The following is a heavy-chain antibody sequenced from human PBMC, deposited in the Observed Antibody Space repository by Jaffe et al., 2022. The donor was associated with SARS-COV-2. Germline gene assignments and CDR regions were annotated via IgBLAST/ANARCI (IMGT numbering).Heavy chain of an antibody. CDR2: IYASGNT. Sequence: QVQVQESGPGLVKPSETLSLTCTVSSDSFTSGSFYWSWVRQPAGKGLEWIGRIYASGNTNYNPSLKSRVTMSVDTSKKRFSLKLNSVTAADTAVYYCARVVAAPVYFDNWGQGTLVTVSS. CDR1: SDSFTSGSFY. V-gene: IGHV4-61*02. CDR3: ARVVAAPVYFDN. D-gene: IGHD2-15*01. J-gene: IGHJ4*02.